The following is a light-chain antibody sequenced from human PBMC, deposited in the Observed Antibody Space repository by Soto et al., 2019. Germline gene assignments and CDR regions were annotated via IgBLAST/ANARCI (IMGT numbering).Light chain of an antibody. V-gene: IGLV2-14*01. CDR3: SSYTSSSPVS. CDR2: DVS. J-gene: IGLJ2*01. CDR1: SSDVGGYNY. Sequence: QSALTQPASVSGSPGQSITISCTGTSSDVGGYNYVSWYQQHPGKAPKLMIYDVSNRPSGVSNRFSGSKSGNTASLTISGLQAEDEADYHCSSYTSSSPVSFGGGT.